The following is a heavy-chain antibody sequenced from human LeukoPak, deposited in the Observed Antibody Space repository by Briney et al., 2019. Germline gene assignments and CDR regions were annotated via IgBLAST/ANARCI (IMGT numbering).Heavy chain of an antibody. V-gene: IGHV3-72*01. CDR3: TRIFYYGTRGYYPDF. J-gene: IGHJ4*02. CDR1: GFTFSDHH. Sequence: PGGSETLFCAASGFTFSDHHLDWVRQAPGKGLEWIGRSKNKEYAYSTVYAASVKGRFTYSRDDPKNSLYLQMNSLTTEDTAVYYCTRIFYYGTRGYYPDFWGQRTMVAVSS. CDR2: SKNKEYAYST. D-gene: IGHD3-22*01.